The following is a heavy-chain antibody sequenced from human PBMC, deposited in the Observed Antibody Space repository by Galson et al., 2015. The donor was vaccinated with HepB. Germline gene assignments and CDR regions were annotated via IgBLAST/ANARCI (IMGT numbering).Heavy chain of an antibody. CDR3: ARSAPRITMVRGINP. V-gene: IGHV1-18*04. CDR1: GYTFTSYG. CDR2: ISAYNGNT. J-gene: IGHJ5*02. Sequence: SVKVSCKASGYTFTSYGISWVRQAPRQGLEWMGWISAYNGNTNYAQKLQGRVTMTTDTSTSTAYMELRSLRSDDTAVYYCARSAPRITMVRGINPWGQGTLVTVSS. D-gene: IGHD3-10*01.